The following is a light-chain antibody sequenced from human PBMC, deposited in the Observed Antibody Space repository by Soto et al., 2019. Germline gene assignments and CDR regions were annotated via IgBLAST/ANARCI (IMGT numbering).Light chain of an antibody. CDR3: QKCKIAPFT. CDR1: QGISSW. V-gene: IGKV1D-12*01. Sequence: DIQMTQSPSSVSASVGDRITITCRASQGISSWLAWYQQKPGKAPKLLIYAASSLQSGVPSRFSGSGSGTHFTLTISSLQPEDVATYYCQKCKIAPFTFGGGTKVDIK. CDR2: AAS. J-gene: IGKJ4*01.